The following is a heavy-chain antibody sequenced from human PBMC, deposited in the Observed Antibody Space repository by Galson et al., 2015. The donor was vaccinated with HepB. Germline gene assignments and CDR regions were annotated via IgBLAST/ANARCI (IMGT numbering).Heavy chain of an antibody. CDR3: TRARIANRPFH. D-gene: IGHD6-6*01. J-gene: IGHJ4*02. CDR1: GYTFNDYY. CDR2: INPKSGGT. Sequence: SVKVSCKASGYTFNDYYIHWVRQAPGQGLECMGWINPKSGGTNYAQKFQDRVTMTKDTSLTTAYMELSRLRSDDTAVYYCTRARIANRPFHWGQGSLVTVSS. V-gene: IGHV1-2*02.